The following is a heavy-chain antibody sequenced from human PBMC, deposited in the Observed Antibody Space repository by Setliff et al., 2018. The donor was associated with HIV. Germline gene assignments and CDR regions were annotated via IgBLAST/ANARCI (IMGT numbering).Heavy chain of an antibody. CDR1: GGSISSHY. CDR2: IYYSGST. CDR3: ARFTVVRDY. Sequence: PSETLSLTCTVSGGSISSHYWSWIRQPPGKGLEWIGSIYYSGSTNYNPSLKSRVTISVDTSKNQFSLKLSSVTAADTAVYYCARFTVVRDYWGQGTLVTVSS. D-gene: IGHD2-15*01. J-gene: IGHJ4*02. V-gene: IGHV4-59*11.